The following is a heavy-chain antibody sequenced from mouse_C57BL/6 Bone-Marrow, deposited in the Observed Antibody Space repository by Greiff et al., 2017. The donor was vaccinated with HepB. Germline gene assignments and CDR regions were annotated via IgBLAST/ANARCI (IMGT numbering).Heavy chain of an antibody. J-gene: IGHJ2*01. CDR2: IDPEDGET. D-gene: IGHD1-1*01. V-gene: IGHV14-2*01. Sequence: VQLQQSGAELVKPGASVKLSCTASGFNIKDYYMHWVKQRTEQGLEWIGRIDPEDGETKYAPKFQGKATITADTSSNTAYLQLSSLTSEDTAVYDCARRSITTVVATGPFDYWGQGTTLTVSS. CDR3: ARRSITTVVATGPFDY. CDR1: GFNIKDYY.